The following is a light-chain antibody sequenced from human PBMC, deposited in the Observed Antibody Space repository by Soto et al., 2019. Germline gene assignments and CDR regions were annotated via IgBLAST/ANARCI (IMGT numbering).Light chain of an antibody. CDR2: AAS. V-gene: IGKV1-6*01. CDR1: QGIRSA. J-gene: IGKJ1*01. CDR3: LLDFSYFWA. Sequence: AIQLTQSPSSLSASVGDRVTITCRASQGIRSALGWYQQKPGKVPKLLIYAASTLQSGVPSRFSGSGSGTDFTLTISSLQPEDFETYYCLLDFSYFWAFGQGTKVDI.